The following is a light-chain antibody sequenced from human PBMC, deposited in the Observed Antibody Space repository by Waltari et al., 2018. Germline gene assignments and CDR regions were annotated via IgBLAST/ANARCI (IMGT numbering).Light chain of an antibody. CDR1: QSVSDD. J-gene: IGKJ1*01. Sequence: EIVLTQSPATLSLSPGERATLSCRASQSVSDDLAWYQQKPGQAPRLLISGSSTRATGIPDRFSGSGSGTDFTLTISSLEPEDFAVYFCQHYDASPWTFGQGTKVEVK. V-gene: IGKV3-20*01. CDR2: GSS. CDR3: QHYDASPWT.